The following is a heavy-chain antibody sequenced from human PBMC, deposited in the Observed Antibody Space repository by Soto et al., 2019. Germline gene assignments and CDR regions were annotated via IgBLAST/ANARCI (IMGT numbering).Heavy chain of an antibody. CDR2: INAANGNT. Sequence: QVQLVQSGAEVKKPGASVKVSCKASGYTFTTYAVHWVRQAPGQRLEWMGWINAANGNTKYSQKFQGRVTITRDTSASKAYMELSSLRSEDTAVYYCARDPPILRNFAWLSSHLDYWGQGTLVTVSS. D-gene: IGHD3-9*01. V-gene: IGHV1-3*01. CDR3: ARDPPILRNFAWLSSHLDY. J-gene: IGHJ4*02. CDR1: GYTFTTYA.